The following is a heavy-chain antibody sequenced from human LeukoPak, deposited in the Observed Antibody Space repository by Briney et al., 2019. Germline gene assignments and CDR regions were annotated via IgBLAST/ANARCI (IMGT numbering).Heavy chain of an antibody. Sequence: SVKVSCKASGGTFSSYAISWVRQAPGQGLEWMGGIIPIFDIANYAQKFQGRVTITTDESTSTAYMELSSLRSEDTAVYYCARDKLVYSGYDYAFDIWGQGTMVTVSS. CDR2: IIPIFDIA. CDR3: ARDKLVYSGYDYAFDI. D-gene: IGHD5-12*01. CDR1: GGTFSSYA. J-gene: IGHJ3*02. V-gene: IGHV1-69*05.